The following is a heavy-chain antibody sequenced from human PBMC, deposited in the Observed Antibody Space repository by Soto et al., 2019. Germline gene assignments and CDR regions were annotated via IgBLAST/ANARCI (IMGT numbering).Heavy chain of an antibody. J-gene: IGHJ4*02. V-gene: IGHV4-30-4*01. CDR2: IYYSGST. CDR3: ARDGVEKPPPPYFFAF. D-gene: IGHD1-1*01. Sequence: SETLSLTCTVSGGSISSGDYYWSWIRQPPGKGLEWIGYIYYSGSTYYNPSLKSRVTISVDTSKNQFSLKLSSVTAADTAVYFCARDGVEKPPPPYFFAFWGKGTPAPVSS. CDR1: GGSISSGDYY.